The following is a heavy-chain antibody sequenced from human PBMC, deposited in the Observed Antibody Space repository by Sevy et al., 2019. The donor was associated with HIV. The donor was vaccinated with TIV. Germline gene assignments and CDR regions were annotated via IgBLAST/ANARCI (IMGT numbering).Heavy chain of an antibody. D-gene: IGHD2-21*01. V-gene: IGHV3-30*02. J-gene: IGHJ4*02. CDR1: GFSLSSYD. CDR3: VKEGGGEGGDH. Sequence: GGSLRLSCAASGFSLSSYDMHWVRQAPGKGLEWMSYIQYDGSNKDYADSVKGRFTISRDNSKNTLYLQMNSLRVEDTAVFYCVKEGGGEGGDHWGQGTLVTVSS. CDR2: IQYDGSNK.